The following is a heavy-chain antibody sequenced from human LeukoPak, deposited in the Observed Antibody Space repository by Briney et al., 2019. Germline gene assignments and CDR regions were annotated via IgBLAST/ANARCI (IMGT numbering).Heavy chain of an antibody. CDR1: GFTFSSYS. CDR2: ISSSSSTI. Sequence: GGSLRLSCAASGFTFSSYSMNWVRQAPGKGLEWVSYISSSSSTIYYADSVKGRFTISRDNAKNSLYLQMNSLRAEDTAVYYCARGGSSSRFYYCYYMDVWGKGTTVTVSS. V-gene: IGHV3-48*01. J-gene: IGHJ6*03. D-gene: IGHD6-6*01. CDR3: ARGGSSSRFYYCYYMDV.